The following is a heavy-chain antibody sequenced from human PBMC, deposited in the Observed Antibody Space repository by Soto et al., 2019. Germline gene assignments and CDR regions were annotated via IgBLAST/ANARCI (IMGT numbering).Heavy chain of an antibody. V-gene: IGHV4-34*02. D-gene: IGHD3-10*01. CDR3: ARNGVGFGFDI. Sequence: QVQQQQWGARLLKPSETLSLTCAEYGRSMSGYNWSWLRRSPVRGLEWIGEIGHTGDTNYGPSFMSRVTVSVDTSKYELSLRLTQVTAADTATYLCARNGVGFGFDIWGLGTMVSVSS. CDR2: IGHTGDT. J-gene: IGHJ3*02. CDR1: GRSMSGYN.